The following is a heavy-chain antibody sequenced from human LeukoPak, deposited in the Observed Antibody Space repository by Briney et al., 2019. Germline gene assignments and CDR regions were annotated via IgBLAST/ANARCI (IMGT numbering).Heavy chain of an antibody. D-gene: IGHD2-15*01. CDR2: IYSGGST. CDR3: ARQEYCSGGSCYTWFDP. CDR1: GFTVSSNY. J-gene: IGHJ5*02. V-gene: IGHV3-53*01. Sequence: GGSLRLSCAASGFTVSSNYMSWVRQAPGKGLEWVSVIYSGGSTYYADSVKGRFTFSRDNSKNTLYLQMNSLRAEDTAVYYCARQEYCSGGSCYTWFDPWGQGTLVTVSS.